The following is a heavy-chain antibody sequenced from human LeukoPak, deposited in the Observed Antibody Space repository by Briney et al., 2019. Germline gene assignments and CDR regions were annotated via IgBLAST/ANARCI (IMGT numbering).Heavy chain of an antibody. Sequence: PRGSLRLSCAPSALTASSNYMSWVRHAPGEGREWDASIYSGVSTYYPDSVKGRFTITRDNYKNTLYLQMNSLRAEDTAVYYCASVDTAMVSPNCYYYYGMDVWGQGTTATVSS. J-gene: IGHJ6*02. CDR2: IYSGVST. CDR1: ALTASSNY. V-gene: IGHV3-53*01. D-gene: IGHD5-18*01. CDR3: ASVDTAMVSPNCYYYYGMDV.